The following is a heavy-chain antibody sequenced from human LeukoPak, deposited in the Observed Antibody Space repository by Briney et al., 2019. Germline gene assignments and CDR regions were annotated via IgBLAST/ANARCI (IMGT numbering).Heavy chain of an antibody. Sequence: ASVKVSCKASGGSFSTYVITWVRQAPGQGLEWMGRIIPVLGVSNFAQKFQGRVTITADKSTNTAHMELSRLESGDTAVYYCTREGVYAPDGSGYHRDAFDMWGQGTVVIVSS. J-gene: IGHJ3*02. D-gene: IGHD3-22*01. CDR1: GGSFSTYV. V-gene: IGHV1-69*04. CDR2: IIPVLGVS. CDR3: TREGVYAPDGSGYHRDAFDM.